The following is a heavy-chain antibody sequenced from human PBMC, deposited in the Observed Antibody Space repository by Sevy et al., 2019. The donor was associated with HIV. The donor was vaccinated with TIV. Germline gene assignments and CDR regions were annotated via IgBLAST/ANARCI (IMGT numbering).Heavy chain of an antibody. Sequence: GGSLRLSCAASGFTVSNSDMSWARQAPGKGLEWVSILFSSGNAYYADSVKGRFTVSRDNSMNTLYLQMHSLTVEDTAVYYCEGYNNGFDYWAQGTLVTVSS. CDR3: EGYNNGFDY. D-gene: IGHD1-20*01. V-gene: IGHV3-66*01. CDR1: GFTVSNSD. CDR2: LFSSGNA. J-gene: IGHJ4*02.